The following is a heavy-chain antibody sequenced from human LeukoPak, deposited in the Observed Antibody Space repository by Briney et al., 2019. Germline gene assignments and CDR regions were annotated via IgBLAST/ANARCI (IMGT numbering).Heavy chain of an antibody. CDR1: GFTFSNFG. D-gene: IGHD5-18*01. J-gene: IGHJ5*02. CDR2: ISYDGSNK. V-gene: IGHV3-30*18. CDR3: AKDLRGYSYGLRNNWFDP. Sequence: PGRSLRLSCAASGFTFSNFGMHWVRQAPGKGLEWVAVISYDGSNKYYADSVKGRFTISRDNSKNTLYLQMNSLRAEDTAVYYCAKDLRGYSYGLRNNWFDPWGQGTLVTVSS.